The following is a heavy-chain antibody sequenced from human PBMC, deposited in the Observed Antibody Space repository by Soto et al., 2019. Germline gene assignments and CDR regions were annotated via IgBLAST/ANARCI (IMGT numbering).Heavy chain of an antibody. CDR1: GYSFTDYH. Sequence: QVQLVQSGAEVKKPGASVRVSCKASGYSFTDYHIHWVRQAPGQGLEWLGRINPKSGGTSTAQKFQGWVTMTRDRSISTVYMELTRLRSDDTAVYYCARKGYIGNFGLDVWGQGTTVTVSS. CDR2: INPKSGGT. D-gene: IGHD5-12*01. CDR3: ARKGYIGNFGLDV. J-gene: IGHJ6*02. V-gene: IGHV1-2*04.